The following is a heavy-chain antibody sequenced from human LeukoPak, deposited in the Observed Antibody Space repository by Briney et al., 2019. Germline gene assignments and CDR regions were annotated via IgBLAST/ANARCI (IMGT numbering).Heavy chain of an antibody. CDR3: ARGSSWYLSQATPIDY. V-gene: IGHV1-2*02. J-gene: IGHJ4*02. CDR1: GYTFTGYY. CDR2: INPNSGGT. D-gene: IGHD6-13*01. Sequence: GASVKVSCKGSGYTFTGYYMHWVRQAPGQGLEWMGWINPNSGGTNYAQKFQGRVTMTRDTSISTAYMELSRLRSDDTAVYYCARGSSWYLSQATPIDYWGQGTLVTVSS.